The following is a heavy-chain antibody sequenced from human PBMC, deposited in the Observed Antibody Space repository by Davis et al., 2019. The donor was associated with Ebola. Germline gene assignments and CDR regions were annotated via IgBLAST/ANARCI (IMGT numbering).Heavy chain of an antibody. D-gene: IGHD3-16*02. CDR1: GGTFSSYA. CDR2: IIPIFGTA. V-gene: IGHV1-69*13. J-gene: IGHJ6*02. Sequence: AASVKVSCKASGGTFSSYAISWVRQAPGQGLKWMGGIIPIFGTANYAQKFQGRVTITADESTSTAYMELSSLRSEDTAVYYCARKGPITFGGVIVIEDYYYGMDVWGQGTTVTVSS. CDR3: ARKGPITFGGVIVIEDYYYGMDV.